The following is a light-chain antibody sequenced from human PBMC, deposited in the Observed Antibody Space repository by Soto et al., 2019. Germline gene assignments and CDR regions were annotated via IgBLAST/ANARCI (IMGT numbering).Light chain of an antibody. CDR2: GNT. V-gene: IGLV1-40*01. CDR3: QSYDSSLSGGV. J-gene: IGLJ3*02. CDR1: SSNIGAGYD. Sequence: QSVLTQPPSVSGAPGQRVTISCTGSSSNIGAGYDVQWYQQFPGTAPKLLIYGNTNRPSGVPDRFSGSKSGTSASLAITGLQAEDEADYYCQSYDSSLSGGVFGGGTQLTVL.